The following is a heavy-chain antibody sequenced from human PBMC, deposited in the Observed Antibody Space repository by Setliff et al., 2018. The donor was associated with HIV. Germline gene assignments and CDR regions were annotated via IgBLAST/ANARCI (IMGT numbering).Heavy chain of an antibody. D-gene: IGHD1-26*01. Sequence: VASVKVSCKASGYTFANYGFSWVRQAPGQGLEWMGWISAYNGNTNYAQKVQGRVTMTTDPSTSTVYMELRSLRSDDTAVYYCARDSALIVGAARFYFDYWGQGTLVTVSS. CDR1: GYTFANYG. CDR3: ARDSALIVGAARFYFDY. V-gene: IGHV1-18*01. CDR2: ISAYNGNT. J-gene: IGHJ4*02.